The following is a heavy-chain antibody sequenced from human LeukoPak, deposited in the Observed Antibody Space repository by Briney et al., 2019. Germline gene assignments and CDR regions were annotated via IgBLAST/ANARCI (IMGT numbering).Heavy chain of an antibody. V-gene: IGHV3-73*01. J-gene: IGHJ5*02. D-gene: IGHD6-13*01. CDR2: IRSKANSYAT. CDR1: GFTFSGSA. CDR3: TRHSSSWFHNWFDP. Sequence: GWSLNLSCAASGFTFSGSAMHWVRQASGKGLEWVGRIRSKANSYATAYAASVKGRFTISRDDSKNTAYLQMNSLKTEDTAVYYCTRHSSSWFHNWFDPWGQGTLVTVSS.